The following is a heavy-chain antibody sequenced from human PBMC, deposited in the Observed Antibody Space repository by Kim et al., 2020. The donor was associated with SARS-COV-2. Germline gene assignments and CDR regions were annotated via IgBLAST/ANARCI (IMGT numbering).Heavy chain of an antibody. CDR1: AFTFSSYS. Sequence: GGSLRLSCAASAFTFSSYSLTWVRQAPGKGLEWVSSISSSSAYIYYADSVKGRFTISRDNAKNSLYLQMNSLRAEDTAVYYCARDDNDFWSGHPTPEAFDVWGQGTMVTVSS. J-gene: IGHJ3*01. CDR3: ARDDNDFWSGHPTPEAFDV. V-gene: IGHV3-21*01. D-gene: IGHD3-3*01. CDR2: ISSSSAYI.